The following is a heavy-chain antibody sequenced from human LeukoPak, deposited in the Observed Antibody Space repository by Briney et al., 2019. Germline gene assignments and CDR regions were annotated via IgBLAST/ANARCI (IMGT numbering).Heavy chain of an antibody. D-gene: IGHD5-24*01. CDR2: ISSSSSIT. CDR1: GFTFNNYD. Sequence: PGGSLRLSCAASGFTFNNYDMNWVRQAPGKGLEWVSYISSSSSITYYADSVKGRFTISRDNAKNSLYLQMNSLRAEDTAVYYCARLSRDGYNPRDYWGQGTLVTVSS. CDR3: ARLSRDGYNPRDY. V-gene: IGHV3-48*04. J-gene: IGHJ4*02.